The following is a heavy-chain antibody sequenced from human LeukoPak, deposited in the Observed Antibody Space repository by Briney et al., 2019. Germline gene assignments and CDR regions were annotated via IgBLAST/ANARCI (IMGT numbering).Heavy chain of an antibody. Sequence: SVKVSCKASGGTFSSYAISWVRQAPGQGLEWMGRIIPILGIANYAQKFQGRVTITADKSTSTAYMELRSLRSDDTAVYYCASLSPLYYFDYWGQGTLVTVSS. CDR1: GGTFSSYA. V-gene: IGHV1-69*04. J-gene: IGHJ4*02. CDR3: ASLSPLYYFDY. CDR2: IIPILGIA.